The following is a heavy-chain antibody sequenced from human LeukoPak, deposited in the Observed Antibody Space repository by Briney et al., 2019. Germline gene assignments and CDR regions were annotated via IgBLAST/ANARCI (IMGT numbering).Heavy chain of an antibody. D-gene: IGHD3-22*01. V-gene: IGHV4-39*01. Sequence: SETLSLTGTVSGGSISSSSYYWGWIRQPPGKGLEWIGSIYYSGSTYYNPSLKSRVTISVDTSKNQFSLKLSSVTAADTAVYYCARYVYDNSGYTGAFDIWGQGTMVTVSS. CDR2: IYYSGST. CDR1: GGSISSSSYY. CDR3: ARYVYDNSGYTGAFDI. J-gene: IGHJ3*02.